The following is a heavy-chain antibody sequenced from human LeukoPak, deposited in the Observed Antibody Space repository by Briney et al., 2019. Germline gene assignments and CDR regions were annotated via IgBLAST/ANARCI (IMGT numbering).Heavy chain of an antibody. CDR1: GFTFSGAW. CDR2: IKSKAHGAAT. Sequence: GGSLRLSCAASGFTFSGAWMTWVRLAPGKGLEWVGLIKSKAHGAATDYAAPVKGRFTISRDDSEDTLYLRMNSLKTEDTAVYYCTTRLWYGELLTYGVDVWGQGTTVTVSS. V-gene: IGHV3-15*01. CDR3: TTRLWYGELLTYGVDV. J-gene: IGHJ6*02. D-gene: IGHD3-10*01.